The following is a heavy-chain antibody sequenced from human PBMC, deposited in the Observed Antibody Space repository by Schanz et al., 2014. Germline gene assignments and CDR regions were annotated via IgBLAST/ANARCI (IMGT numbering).Heavy chain of an antibody. D-gene: IGHD3-3*01. V-gene: IGHV1-18*01. J-gene: IGHJ4*02. CDR3: ARDRRFFDRDDLYYFDS. CDR1: GYIFINSG. Sequence: QIQLVQSGPEVKKPGATVKASCKASGYIFINSGISWVRQAPGQGLEWMGWISVSNHNKEYDHKFQRRFTKTTDTSTSAAYMALTDLRSDDTAVYYCARDRRFFDRDDLYYFDSWGQGTLVTVSS. CDR2: ISVSNHNK.